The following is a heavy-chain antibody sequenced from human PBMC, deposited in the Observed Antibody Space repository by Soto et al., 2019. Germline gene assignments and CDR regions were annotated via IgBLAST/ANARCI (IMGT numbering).Heavy chain of an antibody. Sequence: QVQLVESGGGVVQSGTSLRLSCEVSGVMFGAFGIHWVRQAPGKGLKRLSFISYDGHIKYYADSVRGRFTISRDNSKNMLYLQMNSLSPEDTAVYYCAIQDWEPRSPFDPWGQGTLVTVSS. D-gene: IGHD1-26*01. J-gene: IGHJ5*02. CDR1: GVMFGAFG. V-gene: IGHV3-30*03. CDR3: AIQDWEPRSPFDP. CDR2: ISYDGHIK.